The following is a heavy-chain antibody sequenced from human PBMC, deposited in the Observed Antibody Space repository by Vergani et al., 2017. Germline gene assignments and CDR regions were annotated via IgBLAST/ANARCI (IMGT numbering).Heavy chain of an antibody. CDR2: ISSSSSTI. Sequence: EVQLVESGGGLVQPGGSLRLSCAASGFTFSSYSMNWVRQAPGKGLEWVSYISSSSSTIYYADSVKGRFTISRDNSKNTLYLQMNSLRAEDTAVYYCAKDSGSSGWYGSHFDYWGQGTLVTVSS. V-gene: IGHV3-48*01. CDR1: GFTFSSYS. CDR3: AKDSGSSGWYGSHFDY. D-gene: IGHD6-19*01. J-gene: IGHJ4*02.